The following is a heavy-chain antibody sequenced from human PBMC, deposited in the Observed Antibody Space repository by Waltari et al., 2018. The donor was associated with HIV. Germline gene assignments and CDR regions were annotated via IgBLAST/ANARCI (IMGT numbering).Heavy chain of an antibody. J-gene: IGHJ6*02. D-gene: IGHD3-3*01. Sequence: QLQLVQSGAEVKKPGASVKVSCKASGYTFTSYYIHWVRQAPGQGLEWMGISNPSGGTTRYAKKFQGRATMTRDTSTRTVYMELSSLRSEDTAVYYCARDGGGGEYNDFWSGLDYYGMDVWGQGTTVTVSS. CDR2: SNPSGGTT. CDR1: GYTFTSYY. V-gene: IGHV1-46*01. CDR3: ARDGGGGEYNDFWSGLDYYGMDV.